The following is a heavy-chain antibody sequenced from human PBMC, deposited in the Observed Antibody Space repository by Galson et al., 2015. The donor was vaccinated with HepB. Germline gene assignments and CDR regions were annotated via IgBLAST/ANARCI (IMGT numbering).Heavy chain of an antibody. V-gene: IGHV3-30*02. J-gene: IGHJ4*02. CDR1: GFTFSSYG. Sequence: SLRLSCAASGFTFSSYGMHWVRQAPGKGLEWVAFIRYDGSNKYYADSVKGRFTISRDNSKNTLYLQMNSLRAEDTAVYYCAKNVGSGWYYDYWGQGTLVTVSS. CDR3: AKNVGSGWYYDY. CDR2: IRYDGSNK. D-gene: IGHD6-19*01.